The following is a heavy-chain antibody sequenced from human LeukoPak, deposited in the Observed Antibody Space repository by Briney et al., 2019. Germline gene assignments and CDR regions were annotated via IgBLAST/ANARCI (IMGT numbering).Heavy chain of an antibody. D-gene: IGHD2-2*03. CDR3: ARHSRLDKSSLSWADY. V-gene: IGHV4-39*01. CDR1: GGSISSNYF. J-gene: IGHJ4*02. Sequence: PSETLSLTCTVSGGSISSNYFWGWIRQPPGEGLEWIASIHFSGSTYYNPSIKSRVTISVDTSKNQFSLRLRSVTAADTAMYYCARHSRLDKSSLSWADYWGQGTLVTASS. CDR2: IHFSGST.